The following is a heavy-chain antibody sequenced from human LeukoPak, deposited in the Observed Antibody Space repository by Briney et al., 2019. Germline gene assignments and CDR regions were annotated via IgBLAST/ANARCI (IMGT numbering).Heavy chain of an antibody. V-gene: IGHV4-39*01. Sequence: SETLSLTCTVSGASISSGSYYWGWIRQSPGKGLEWIGSIYYSGSTYYNPSLKSRVTISVDTSKNQFSLKVSSVTAADTAIYYCARHQARAVAGIDCWGQGTLVTVSS. J-gene: IGHJ4*02. CDR3: ARHQARAVAGIDC. D-gene: IGHD6-19*01. CDR2: IYYSGST. CDR1: GASISSGSYY.